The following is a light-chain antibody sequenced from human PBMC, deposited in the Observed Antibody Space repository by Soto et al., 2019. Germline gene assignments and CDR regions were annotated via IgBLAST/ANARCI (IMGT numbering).Light chain of an antibody. J-gene: IGLJ1*01. CDR2: DVD. V-gene: IGLV2-14*01. CDR1: SSDVGGYNY. CDR3: SSYTNSNTLV. Sequence: QSVLTQPASVSGSHGQSITISCTGTSSDVGGYNYVSWYQQYPGKAPKLMIYDVDTRPSGVSNRFSGSKSGNTASLTISGLQADDEADYYCSSYTNSNTLVFGSGTKVTVL.